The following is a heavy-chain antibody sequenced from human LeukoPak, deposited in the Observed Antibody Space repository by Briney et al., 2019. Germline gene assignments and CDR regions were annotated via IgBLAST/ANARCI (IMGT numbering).Heavy chain of an antibody. J-gene: IGHJ4*02. D-gene: IGHD4-23*01. V-gene: IGHV3-64D*06. CDR1: GFIFSNNA. CDR3: VKDRDYGGNSQIFDY. CDR2: ISSNGDNR. Sequence: GGSLRLSCSASGFIFSNNAMHWVRQAPAKGLEYVSAISSNGDNRYYADSVKGRFTISRDISKNTLYLQMSSLRADDTAVYYCVKDRDYGGNSQIFDYWGQGTLVTVSS.